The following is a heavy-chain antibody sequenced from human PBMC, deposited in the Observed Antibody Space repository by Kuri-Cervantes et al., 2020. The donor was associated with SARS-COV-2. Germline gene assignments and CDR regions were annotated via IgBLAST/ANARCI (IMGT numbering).Heavy chain of an antibody. D-gene: IGHD6-13*01. J-gene: IGHJ4*02. CDR1: GGSISSSSYY. CDR3: ARATAGSLRYFDY. Sequence: SETLSLTCTVSGGSISSSSYYWSWVRQPPGKGLEWIGRIYTTGSTNYNPSLKSRVTISVDTSKNQFSLNLSSVTAADTAVYYCARATAGSLRYFDYWGQGTLVTVSS. CDR2: IYTTGST. V-gene: IGHV4-39*07.